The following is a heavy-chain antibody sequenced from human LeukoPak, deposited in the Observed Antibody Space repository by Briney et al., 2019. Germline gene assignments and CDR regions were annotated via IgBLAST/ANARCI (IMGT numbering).Heavy chain of an antibody. CDR3: ARAGGSSWFVSLYY. D-gene: IGHD6-13*01. J-gene: IGHJ4*02. CDR1: GGTFSSNV. CDR2: IIPIIGTP. Sequence: SVKVSCKASGGTFSSNVISWMRQAPGQGLEWMGRIIPIIGTPDYAQKFQGRVTITADKSTNTAYMELTSLKSDDTAVYYCARAGGSSWFVSLYYWGQGTLVTVSS. V-gene: IGHV1-69*04.